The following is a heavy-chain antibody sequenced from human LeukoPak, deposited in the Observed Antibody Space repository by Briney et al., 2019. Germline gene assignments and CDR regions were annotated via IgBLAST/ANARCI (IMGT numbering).Heavy chain of an antibody. J-gene: IGHJ4*02. V-gene: IGHV4-4*02. CDR2: IYHSGST. Sequence: SETLSLTCAVSGGSISSSNWWSWVRQPPGKGLECIGEIYHSGSTNYNPSLKSRVTISVDKSKNQFSLKLSSVTAADTAVYYCARGGGDRSGWSLFDYWGLRTLVTVSS. D-gene: IGHD6-19*01. CDR1: GGSISSSNW. CDR3: ARGGGDRSGWSLFDY.